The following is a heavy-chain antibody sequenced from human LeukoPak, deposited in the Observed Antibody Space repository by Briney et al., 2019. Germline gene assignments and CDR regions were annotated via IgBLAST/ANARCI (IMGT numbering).Heavy chain of an antibody. Sequence: SQTLSLTCAISGDSVSSKSASWNWIRQSPSRGLEWLGRTYSRSKWFNDYAVSVKSRITINPDTSKNQFSLHLTSVTPDDTAVYYCARGTGSLDYWGQGALVTVSS. CDR2: TYSRSKWFN. D-gene: IGHD1-26*01. V-gene: IGHV6-1*01. CDR1: GDSVSSKSAS. J-gene: IGHJ4*02. CDR3: ARGTGSLDY.